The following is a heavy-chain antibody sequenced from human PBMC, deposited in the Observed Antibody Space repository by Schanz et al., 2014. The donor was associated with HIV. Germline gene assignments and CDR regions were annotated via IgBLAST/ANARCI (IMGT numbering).Heavy chain of an antibody. J-gene: IGHJ4*02. CDR1: GFTFDSYT. Sequence: EVQVVDSGGGLVKPGGSLRLSCVVSGFTFDSYTMNWVRQAPGKGLEWVSRISSDGSSTSYADSVKGRFTISRDNAKNTLYLQTNSLRGEDTAVYYCARVSTIAGRPGFDYWGRGALVTVSS. CDR3: ARVSTIAGRPGFDY. D-gene: IGHD6-6*01. V-gene: IGHV3-74*02. CDR2: ISSDGSST.